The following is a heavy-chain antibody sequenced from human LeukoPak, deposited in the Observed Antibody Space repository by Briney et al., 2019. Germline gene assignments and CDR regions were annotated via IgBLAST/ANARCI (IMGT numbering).Heavy chain of an antibody. J-gene: IGHJ5*02. Sequence: SETLSLTCTVSGGSISSYYWSWIRQPPGKGLEWIGYIYYSGSTNYNPSLKSRVTISVDTSKNQFSLKLSSVAAADAAVYYCARGISALGTICFDPWGQGTLVTVSS. CDR2: IYYSGST. CDR3: ARGISALGTICFDP. D-gene: IGHD1-1*01. V-gene: IGHV4-59*01. CDR1: GGSISSYY.